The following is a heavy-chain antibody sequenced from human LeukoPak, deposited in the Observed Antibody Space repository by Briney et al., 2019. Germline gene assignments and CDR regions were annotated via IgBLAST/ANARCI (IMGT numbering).Heavy chain of an antibody. CDR1: GFAFSTYA. CDR2: INGNGDYT. D-gene: IGHD5-24*01. V-gene: IGHV3-64*01. CDR3: ARDLFSGAEMATLDS. Sequence: GGSLRLSCAASGFAFSTYAIHWVRHVPGKGLEYVSGINGNGDYTDYANSVKGRFTTSRDNFKNTVYLQMGSLRAEAMAVYYCARDLFSGAEMATLDSWGQGTLVTVSS. J-gene: IGHJ4*02.